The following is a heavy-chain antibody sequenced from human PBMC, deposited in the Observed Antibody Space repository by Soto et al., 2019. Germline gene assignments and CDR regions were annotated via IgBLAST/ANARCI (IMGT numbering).Heavy chain of an antibody. CDR1: GASITSSTHY. D-gene: IGHD2-2*01. CDR3: ARDRRQECSSSSCCRPADS. CDR2: MYFSGST. Sequence: ILCLTCTISGASITSSTHYSGCIRQPPGKGLEWIGSMYFSGSTYYNPSLKSRVTISVDTSNNQVSLNLSSVTAADTSVYYFARDRRQECSSSSCCRPADSWGHGPLATVSA. V-gene: IGHV4-39*02. J-gene: IGHJ5*01.